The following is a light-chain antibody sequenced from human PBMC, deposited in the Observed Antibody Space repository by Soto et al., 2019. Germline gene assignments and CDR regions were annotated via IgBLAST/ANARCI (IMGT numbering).Light chain of an antibody. CDR2: DAS. CDR1: QSVSSY. Sequence: EIVLTQSPATLSLSPGERATLSCRASQSVSSYLAWYQQKPGQAPRLLIYDASNRATGIPARFSGSGSGTDLTLTISSLEPEDFAVYYCQQRSNWPPETFGPGTKVDIK. J-gene: IGKJ3*01. CDR3: QQRSNWPPET. V-gene: IGKV3-11*01.